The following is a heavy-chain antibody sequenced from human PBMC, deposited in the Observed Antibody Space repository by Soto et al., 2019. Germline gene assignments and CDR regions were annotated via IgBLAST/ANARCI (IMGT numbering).Heavy chain of an antibody. D-gene: IGHD3-3*01. Sequence: HPGGSLRLSCAASGFTFSSYSMNWVRQAPGKGLEWVSYISSSSSTIYYADSVKGRFTISRDNAKNSLYLQMNSLRDEDTAVYYCARDGSEIFGVVRYGMDVWGQGTTVTVSS. CDR2: ISSSSSTI. CDR3: ARDGSEIFGVVRYGMDV. V-gene: IGHV3-48*02. CDR1: GFTFSSYS. J-gene: IGHJ6*02.